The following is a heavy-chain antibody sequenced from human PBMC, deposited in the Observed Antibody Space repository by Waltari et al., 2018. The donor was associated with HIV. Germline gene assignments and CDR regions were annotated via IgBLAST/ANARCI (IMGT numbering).Heavy chain of an antibody. J-gene: IGHJ4*02. D-gene: IGHD1-26*01. Sequence: EVQLVESGGGLVKPGGSLELSCAAPRFTFSTALMSGVRQAPGKGLEWVGRIKSKSHGGTTDYAAPVKGRFTISRDDSKDTLYLQMNSLKTEDTAVYYCTTSMGGSYYGRDYWGQGTLVTVSS. CDR3: TTSMGGSYYGRDY. CDR1: RFTFSTAL. CDR2: IKSKSHGGTT. V-gene: IGHV3-15*01.